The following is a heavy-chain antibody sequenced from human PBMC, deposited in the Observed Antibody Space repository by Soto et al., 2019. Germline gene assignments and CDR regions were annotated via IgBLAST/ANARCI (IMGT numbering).Heavy chain of an antibody. J-gene: IGHJ4*02. CDR1: GYTFTTLS. Sequence: QVQLVQSGAEVRRSGASVKVSCKASGYTFTTLSMHWVRQAPGQSLEWMGYINAGSGYTKYSQNFQGRVTITRDTLASTAYMELSSLRSEDTAVDYCASQYCGDYCCANYWGQGTLVTVSS. D-gene: IGHD2-21*01. CDR3: ASQYCGDYCCANY. V-gene: IGHV1-3*01. CDR2: INAGSGYT.